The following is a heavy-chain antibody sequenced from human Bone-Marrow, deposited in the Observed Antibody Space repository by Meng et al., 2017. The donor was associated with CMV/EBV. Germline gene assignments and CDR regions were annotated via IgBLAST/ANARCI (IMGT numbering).Heavy chain of an antibody. CDR3: ARGESGYPNWFDP. Sequence: GGSLRHSCAASGFTFSSYSMNWVRQAPGKGLEWVSSISSSSSYIYYADSVKGRFTITRDNAKNSLYLQMNSPRAEDTAVYNCARGESGYPNWFDPWGQGTLVTVSS. CDR2: ISSSSSYI. CDR1: GFTFSSYS. V-gene: IGHV3-21*01. D-gene: IGHD3-22*01. J-gene: IGHJ5*02.